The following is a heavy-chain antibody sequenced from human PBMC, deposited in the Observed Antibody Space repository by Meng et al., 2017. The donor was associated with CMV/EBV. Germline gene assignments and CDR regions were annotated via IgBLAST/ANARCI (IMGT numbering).Heavy chain of an antibody. D-gene: IGHD6-19*01. J-gene: IGHJ6*02. CDR1: GGSISSYY. CDR2: IYYSGST. CDR3: ARARSGWYNGQNYYYYGMDV. Sequence: SETLSLTCTVPGGSISSYYWSWIRQPPGKGLEWIGYIYYSGSTNYNPSLKSRVTISVDTSKHQFSLKLSSVTAADTAVYYCARARSGWYNGQNYYYYGMDVWGQGTTVTVSS. V-gene: IGHV4-59*01.